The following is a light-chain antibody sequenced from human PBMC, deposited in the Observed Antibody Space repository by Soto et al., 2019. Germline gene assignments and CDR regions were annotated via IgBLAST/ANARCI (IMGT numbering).Light chain of an antibody. CDR1: SSDVGGYNY. CDR3: CSFAGGYTYV. J-gene: IGLJ1*01. CDR2: DVS. V-gene: IGLV2-11*01. Sequence: QSALTQPRSVSGSPGQSVTISCTGTSSDVGGYNYVSWYQQHPGKAPKLMIYDVSKRPSGVPDRFSGSKSGNTAPLTISGLQAEDEADFYCCSFAGGYTYVFGPGTKVTVL.